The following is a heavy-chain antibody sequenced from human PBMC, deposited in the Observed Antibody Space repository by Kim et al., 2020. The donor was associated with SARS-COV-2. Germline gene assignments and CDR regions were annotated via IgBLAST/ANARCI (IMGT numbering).Heavy chain of an antibody. V-gene: IGHV2-5*02. Sequence: SGPTLVKPTQTLTLTCTFSGFSLSTNGVGVGWIRQPPGKALEWLALIYWDDDKTYSPSLKSRLYITKDTSKNQVVLTMTNMDPVDTATYYCAHRDIVEGIVIRGFDPWGQGILLTVSS. CDR2: IYWDDDK. CDR3: AHRDIVEGIVIRGFDP. J-gene: IGHJ5*02. CDR1: GFSLSTNGVG. D-gene: IGHD2-15*01.